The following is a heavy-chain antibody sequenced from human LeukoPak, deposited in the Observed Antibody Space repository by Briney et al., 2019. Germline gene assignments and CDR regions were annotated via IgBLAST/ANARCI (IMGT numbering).Heavy chain of an antibody. J-gene: IGHJ6*02. V-gene: IGHV1-46*01. D-gene: IGHD5-24*01. Sequence: ASVKVSCKASGYTFSSYHIHWVRQAPGQGLEWMGKINPSFYPGPEITTYAQKFQGRVTMTRDTSTSTAYMELSGLRSEDTAVYYCARSVVQDGYNPYYYGLDVWGQGTTVTVSS. CDR2: INPSFYPGPEIT. CDR3: ARSVVQDGYNPYYYGLDV. CDR1: GYTFSSYH.